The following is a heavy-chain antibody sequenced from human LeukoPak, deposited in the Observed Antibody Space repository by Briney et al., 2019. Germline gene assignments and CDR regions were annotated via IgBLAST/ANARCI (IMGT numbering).Heavy chain of an antibody. J-gene: IGHJ6*03. V-gene: IGHV7-4-1*02. CDR2: INTNTGNP. Sequence: ASVKVSCKASGYTFTSYAMNWVRQAPGQGLEWMGWINTNTGNPTYAQGFTGRFVFSLDTSVSTAYLQISSLKAEDTAVYYCARVGYCSGGSCPRRNYYYYMDVWGKGTTVTISS. D-gene: IGHD2-15*01. CDR1: GYTFTSYA. CDR3: ARVGYCSGGSCPRRNYYYYMDV.